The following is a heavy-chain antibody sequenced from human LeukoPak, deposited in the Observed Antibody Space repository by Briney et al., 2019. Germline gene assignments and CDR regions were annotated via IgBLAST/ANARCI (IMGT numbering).Heavy chain of an antibody. D-gene: IGHD2-2*01. J-gene: IGHJ5*02. CDR1: GDSFSSNSVT. CDR3: ARRLTQYDCFDP. Sequence: SQTLSLTCAISGDSFSSNSVTWNWIRQSPLRALKWLGRTYYRSTSYNDYAVSVRGRITVNPDTSKNQFSLHLNSVTPEDTAVYYCARRLTQYDCFDPWGQGILVTVSS. CDR2: TYYRSTSYN. V-gene: IGHV6-1*01.